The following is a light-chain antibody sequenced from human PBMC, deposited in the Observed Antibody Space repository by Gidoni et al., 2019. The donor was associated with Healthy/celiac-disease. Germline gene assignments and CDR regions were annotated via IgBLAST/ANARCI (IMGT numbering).Light chain of an antibody. Sequence: LLLTQSPVTLSVSPGERATLPCRASQAVSSNYLAWYQQKPGQAPRLLIFGISTRATDIPDRFSGSGSGTEFTLTINSLQSEDYAVYYCQQYSQWPITFGQGTRLEIK. V-gene: IGKV3-15*01. CDR2: GIS. CDR1: QAVSSN. J-gene: IGKJ5*01. CDR3: QQYSQWPIT.